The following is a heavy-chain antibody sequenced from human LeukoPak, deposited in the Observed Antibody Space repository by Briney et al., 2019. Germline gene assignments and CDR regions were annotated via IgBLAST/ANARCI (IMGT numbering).Heavy chain of an antibody. V-gene: IGHV3-7*03. J-gene: IGHJ4*02. CDR1: GFTFSGYW. D-gene: IGHD1-26*01. Sequence: GGSLRLSCAAYGFTFSGYWMSWVRQAPGKGLEWVANIKQDGNEKYYVDSVKGRFTISRDNAKNSLYLQMNSLRAEDTAVYYCARDPNLYSGNYDTYWGQGTLVTVSS. CDR2: IKQDGNEK. CDR3: ARDPNLYSGNYDTY.